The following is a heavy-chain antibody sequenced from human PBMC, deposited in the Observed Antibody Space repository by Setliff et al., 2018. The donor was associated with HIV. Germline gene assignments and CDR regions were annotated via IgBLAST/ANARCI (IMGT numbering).Heavy chain of an antibody. CDR3: ARVFPPIRGAPFGTPPGAFDI. Sequence: SETLSLTCSVSGGSISNFYWSWIRQPPGKGLEWVGHIYSTGDTNYNPSLKSRVTLSADTSKNQLSLSLTSVTAADTAVYYCARVFPPIRGAPFGTPPGAFDIWGQGTMVTVSS. V-gene: IGHV4-4*07. J-gene: IGHJ3*02. CDR1: GGSISNFY. CDR2: IYSTGDT. D-gene: IGHD2-15*01.